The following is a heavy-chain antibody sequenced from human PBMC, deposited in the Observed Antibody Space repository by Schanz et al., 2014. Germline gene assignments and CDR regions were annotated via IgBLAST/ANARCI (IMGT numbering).Heavy chain of an antibody. J-gene: IGHJ4*02. CDR3: AKEDRNHNSDYVY. CDR2: IRYDGSSK. V-gene: IGHV3-30*02. Sequence: LVESGGGMVQPGRSLRLSCAASGFTFSSYGMHWVRQAPGRGLEWVAFIRYDGSSKYYADSVRGRFTISRDDSKNTLYLQMNSLRPEDTAVYYCAKEDRNHNSDYVYWGQGTLVTVSS. CDR1: GFTFSSYG. D-gene: IGHD3-22*01.